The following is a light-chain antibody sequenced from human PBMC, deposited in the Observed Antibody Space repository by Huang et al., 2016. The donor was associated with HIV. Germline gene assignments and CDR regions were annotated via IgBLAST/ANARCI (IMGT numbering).Light chain of an antibody. CDR3: QQSYSTPLMYT. CDR1: QSISSY. V-gene: IGKV1-39*01. J-gene: IGKJ2*01. CDR2: AAS. Sequence: DIQMTQSPSSLSASVGDRVTITCRASQSISSYLNWYQQKPGKAPKLLIYAASSLQSGVQSRFSGSGSGTDFTLTISSLHPEDFATYYCQQSYSTPLMYTFGQGTKLEIK.